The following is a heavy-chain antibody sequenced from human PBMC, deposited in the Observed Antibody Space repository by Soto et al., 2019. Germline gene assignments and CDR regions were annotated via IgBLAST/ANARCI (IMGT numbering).Heavy chain of an antibody. CDR2: FDPEDGET. CDR3: ANLSRRFYYLDY. Sequence: GASVKVSCKVSGYTLTELSMHWVRQAPGKGLEWMGGFDPEDGETIYAQKFQGRVTMTEDTSTDTAYMELSSLRSEDTAVYYCANLSRRFYYLDYWGKETLVTAAS. J-gene: IGHJ4*01. V-gene: IGHV1-24*01. CDR1: GYTLTELS. D-gene: IGHD3-10*01.